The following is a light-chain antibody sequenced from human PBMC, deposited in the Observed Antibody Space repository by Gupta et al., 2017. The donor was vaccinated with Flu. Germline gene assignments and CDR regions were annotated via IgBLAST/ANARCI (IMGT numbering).Light chain of an antibody. Sequence: NFMLTQPHSVSESPGKAVTISCTRSSGNIASSFVQWYQQRPGSSPTTVIFEDDQRPSGVPDRFSGSSYRSSNSASLSISGLKTEDEADYYCQSYYGAYHVFGGGTKVTVL. J-gene: IGLJ3*02. CDR2: EDD. CDR3: QSYYGAYHV. V-gene: IGLV6-57*01. CDR1: SGNIASSF.